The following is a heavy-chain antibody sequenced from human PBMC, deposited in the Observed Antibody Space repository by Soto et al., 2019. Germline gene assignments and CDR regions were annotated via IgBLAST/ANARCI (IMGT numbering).Heavy chain of an antibody. CDR3: AKDPAPEWELREGFS. CDR2: ISGSGGST. Sequence: GGSLRLSCAASGFTFSSYAMSWVRQAPGKGLEWVSAISGSGGSTYYADSVKGRFTISRDNSKNTLYLQMNSLRAEDTAVYYCAKDPAPEWELREGFSWGQGTLVTVSS. V-gene: IGHV3-23*01. J-gene: IGHJ4*02. CDR1: GFTFSSYA. D-gene: IGHD1-26*01.